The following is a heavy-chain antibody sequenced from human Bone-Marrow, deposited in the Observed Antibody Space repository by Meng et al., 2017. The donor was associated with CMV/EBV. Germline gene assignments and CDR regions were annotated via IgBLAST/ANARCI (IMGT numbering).Heavy chain of an antibody. CDR2: IRYDGSNK. J-gene: IGHJ4*02. D-gene: IGHD3-3*01. CDR1: GFTFSSYG. CDR3: AKDPSRLEWSPTADY. V-gene: IGHV3-30*02. Sequence: GGSLRLSCAASGFTFSSYGMHWVRQAPGKGLEWVAFIRYDGSNKYYADSVKGRFTISRDNSKNALYLQMNSLRAEDTAVYYCAKDPSRLEWSPTADYWGQGKLVTVSS.